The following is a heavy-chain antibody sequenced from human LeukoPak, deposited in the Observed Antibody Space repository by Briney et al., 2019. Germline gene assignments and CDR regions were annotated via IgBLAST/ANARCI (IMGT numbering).Heavy chain of an antibody. CDR3: AKDRGRYEIDY. J-gene: IGHJ4*02. Sequence: GGSLRLSCAASGFTFSSYCMHWVRQAPGKGLEWVAVISYDGSNKYYADSVKGRFTISRDNSKNTLYLQMNSLRAEDTAVYYCAKDRGRYEIDYWGQGTLVTVSS. V-gene: IGHV3-30*18. D-gene: IGHD5-12*01. CDR2: ISYDGSNK. CDR1: GFTFSSYC.